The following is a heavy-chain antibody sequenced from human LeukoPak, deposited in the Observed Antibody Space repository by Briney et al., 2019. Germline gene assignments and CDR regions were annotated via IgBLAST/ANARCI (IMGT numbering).Heavy chain of an antibody. CDR1: GYTFTSHY. V-gene: IGHV1-46*01. D-gene: IGHD1-26*01. CDR2: INPSGGST. J-gene: IGHJ4*02. Sequence: GASVKVSCKASGYTFTSHYMHWVRQAPGQGLEWMGIINPSGGSTDYAQKFQGRVTMTRDTSTGTVYMELSSLRSEDTAVYYCARRGGSYLDYWGQGTLVTVSS. CDR3: ARRGGSYLDY.